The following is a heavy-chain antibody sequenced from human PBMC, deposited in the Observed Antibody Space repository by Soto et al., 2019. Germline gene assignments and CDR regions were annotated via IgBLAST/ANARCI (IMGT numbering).Heavy chain of an antibody. J-gene: IGHJ2*01. CDR2: ISGSGGST. CDR1: GFTFSSYA. CDR3: ARAGCILTGYRNYWYFDL. Sequence: EVQLLESGGGLVQPGGSLSLSCAASGFTFSSYAMSWVRQAPGKGLEWVSAISGSGGSTYYADSVKGQFTITRDNSKNTLYLQMNTLRADDPAVYYCARAGCILTGYRNYWYFDLWGRGTLVTVSS. V-gene: IGHV3-23*01. D-gene: IGHD3-9*01.